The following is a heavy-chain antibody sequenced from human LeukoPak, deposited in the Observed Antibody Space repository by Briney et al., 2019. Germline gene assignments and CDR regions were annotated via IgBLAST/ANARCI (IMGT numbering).Heavy chain of an antibody. V-gene: IGHV4-39*07. D-gene: IGHD3-22*01. Sequence: SETLSLTCTVSGGSISSSSYYWGWIRQPPGKGLEWIGSIYYSGSTYYNPSLKSRVTISVDTSKNQFSLKLSSVTAADTAVYYCALYYYDSSGYYGFDYWGQGTLVTVSS. CDR3: ALYYYDSSGYYGFDY. CDR2: IYYSGST. CDR1: GGSISSSSYY. J-gene: IGHJ4*02.